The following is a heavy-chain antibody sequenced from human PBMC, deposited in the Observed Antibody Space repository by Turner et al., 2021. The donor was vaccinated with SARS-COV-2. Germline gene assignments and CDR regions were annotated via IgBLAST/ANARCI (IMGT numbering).Heavy chain of an antibody. CDR2: FDPEDGET. J-gene: IGHJ6*02. D-gene: IGHD6-19*01. V-gene: IGHV1-24*01. CDR1: GYTRTELS. Sequence: QVQRVQSGAEVKKPGASVKVSCKVAGYTRTELSMHCVRQAPGKGLEWMGGFDPEDGETIYSQKFQGRVTMTEATSTDTAYMELSSLRSEDTAVYYCATGVAVAGTPSKYYYYYGMDVWGQGTTVTVSS. CDR3: ATGVAVAGTPSKYYYYYGMDV.